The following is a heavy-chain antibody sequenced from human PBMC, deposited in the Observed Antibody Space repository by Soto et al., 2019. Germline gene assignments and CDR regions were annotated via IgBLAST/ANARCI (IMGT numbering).Heavy chain of an antibody. J-gene: IGHJ4*02. CDR2: ISAYNT. V-gene: IGHV1-18*04. CDR3: ARVWDSYGWGGFDY. Sequence: ASVKVSCKASGYTFTTFGLTWVRQAPGQGLEWMGWISAYNTKYAQKFEGRVIMTTDTMTTDTSTSTFYMELKSLGYDDTAVYYCARVWDSYGWGGFDYWGQGTLVTVSS. D-gene: IGHD5-18*01. CDR1: GYTFTTFG.